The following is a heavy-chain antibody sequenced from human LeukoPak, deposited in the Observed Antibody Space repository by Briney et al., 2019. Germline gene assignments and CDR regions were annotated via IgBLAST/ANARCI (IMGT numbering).Heavy chain of an antibody. CDR1: GFTFSSYS. Sequence: PGGSLRLSCAASGFTFSSYSMNWVRQAQGKGLEWVSSISSSSSYIYYADSVKGRFTISRDNAKNSLFLHMTSLRAEDTAVYYCASLDFWSGKDYYYGMDVWGQGTTVTVSS. CDR3: ASLDFWSGKDYYYGMDV. D-gene: IGHD3-3*01. CDR2: ISSSSSYI. V-gene: IGHV3-21*01. J-gene: IGHJ6*02.